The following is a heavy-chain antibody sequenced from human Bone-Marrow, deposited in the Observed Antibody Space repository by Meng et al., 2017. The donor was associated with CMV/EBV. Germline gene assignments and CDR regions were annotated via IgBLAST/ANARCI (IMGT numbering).Heavy chain of an antibody. CDR2: LYDSGRYT. D-gene: IGHD2-15*01. J-gene: IGHJ4*02. CDR1: GFTLSTYA. CDR3: AKMMGYCSGGKCASQPFDS. V-gene: IGHV3-23*01. Sequence: GESLKISCAASGFTLSTYAMTWVRQVSGKGLEWVSVLYDSGRYTDYADSVKGRFTTFRANSKNTLYLQMNSRRAEDTASYYCAKMMGYCSGGKCASQPFDSWGQGTLVTVSS.